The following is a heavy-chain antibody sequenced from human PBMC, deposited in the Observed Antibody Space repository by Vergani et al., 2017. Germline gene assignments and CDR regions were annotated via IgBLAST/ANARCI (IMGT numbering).Heavy chain of an antibody. CDR3: ARLRGTNGYYFIDAFDI. J-gene: IGHJ3*02. Sequence: QVQLQESGPGLLKPSETLSLTCAVSGYFITSGHCWGWIRQPPGKGLEWIGSVYHSGTIYYNPSIKSRVSISLDTSKNQFSMNLTSVTAAETAVYYCARLRGTNGYYFIDAFDIWCKGTMVTVSS. D-gene: IGHD3-22*01. CDR1: GYFITSGHC. CDR2: VYHSGTI. V-gene: IGHV4-38-2*01.